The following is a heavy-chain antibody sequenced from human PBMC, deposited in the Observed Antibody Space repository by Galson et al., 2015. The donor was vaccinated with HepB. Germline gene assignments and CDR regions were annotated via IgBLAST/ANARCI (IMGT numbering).Heavy chain of an antibody. CDR1: GFTFSSYS. CDR3: ASAGSLVRGVHAFDI. J-gene: IGHJ3*02. Sequence: SLRLSCAASGFTFSSYSMNWVRQAPGKGLEWVSSISSSSSYIYYADSVKGRFTISRDNAKNSLYLQMNSLRAEDTAVYYCASAGSLVRGVHAFDIWGQGTMVTVSS. V-gene: IGHV3-21*01. D-gene: IGHD3-10*01. CDR2: ISSSSSYI.